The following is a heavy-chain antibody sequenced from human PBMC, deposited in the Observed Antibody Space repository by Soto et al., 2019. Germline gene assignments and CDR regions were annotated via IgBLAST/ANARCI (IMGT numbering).Heavy chain of an antibody. J-gene: IGHJ5*02. CDR3: ARGGRITIFGVALENWFDP. Sequence: SETLSLTCTVSGGSISSYYWSWIRQPPGKGLEWIGYIYYSGSTNYNPSLKSRVTISVDTPKNQFSLKLSSVTAADTAVYYCARGGRITIFGVALENWFDPWGQGTLVTVSS. CDR1: GGSISSYY. CDR2: IYYSGST. V-gene: IGHV4-59*01. D-gene: IGHD3-3*01.